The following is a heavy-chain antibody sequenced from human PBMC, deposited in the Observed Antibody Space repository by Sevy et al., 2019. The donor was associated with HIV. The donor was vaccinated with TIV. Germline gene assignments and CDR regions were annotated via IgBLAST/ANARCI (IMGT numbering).Heavy chain of an antibody. Sequence: SETLSLTCPVSGGSISSSSYYWGWIRQPPGKGLQWIGSIFYSGSTYYNPSLKSRVTISVDSSKNQFSLKLNSVTAADTAIYYCASHHPGGFVFDYWGQGTLVTLSS. CDR3: ASHHPGGFVFDY. V-gene: IGHV4-39*01. CDR1: GGSISSSSYY. CDR2: IFYSGST. J-gene: IGHJ4*02.